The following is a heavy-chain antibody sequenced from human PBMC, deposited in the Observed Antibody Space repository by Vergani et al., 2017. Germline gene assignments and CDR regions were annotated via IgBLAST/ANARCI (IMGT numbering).Heavy chain of an antibody. CDR1: GFTFSRHG. CDR2: IRYDGSKK. CDR3: AKDRVRYSAYDNYGMDV. V-gene: IGHV3-30*02. D-gene: IGHD5-12*01. Sequence: VQLVESGGGVVQPGGSLRLSCAASGFTFSRHGTHWVRQAPGKGLQWVAFIRYDGSKKYYADSVKGRLTISRDNSKNKLYLQMNSLRTEDTAVYYCAKDRVRYSAYDNYGMDVWGQGTTVTVSS. J-gene: IGHJ6*02.